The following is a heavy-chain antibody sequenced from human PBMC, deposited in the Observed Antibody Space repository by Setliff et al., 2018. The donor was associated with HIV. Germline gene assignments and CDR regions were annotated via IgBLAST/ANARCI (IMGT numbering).Heavy chain of an antibody. V-gene: IGHV4-34*01. J-gene: IGHJ6*02. CDR2: IQHSGRI. CDR1: GGTFSLHY. CDR3: ARGRWDRRYYDSSGYVYGMDV. D-gene: IGHD3-22*01. Sequence: KPSETLSLTCAVSGGTFSLHYYTWIRQSPLRGLEWIGEIQHSGRINYNPSLRSRVTTSVDTSKNQFSLRLRSVTAADTAVYYCARGRWDRRYYDSSGYVYGMDVWGQGTTVTVSS.